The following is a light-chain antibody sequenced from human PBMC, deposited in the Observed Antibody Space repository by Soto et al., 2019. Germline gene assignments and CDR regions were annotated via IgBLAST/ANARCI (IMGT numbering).Light chain of an antibody. Sequence: QLVLTQSPSASASLGASVKLTCTLSSGHSSYAIAWHQQQPEKGPRYLMKLNSDGSHSKGDGIPDRFSGSSSGAERYLTISSLQSEDEADYYCQTGGTGVVFGGGIKVTVL. V-gene: IGLV4-69*01. CDR3: QTGGTGVV. CDR1: SGHSSYA. CDR2: LNSDGSH. J-gene: IGLJ2*01.